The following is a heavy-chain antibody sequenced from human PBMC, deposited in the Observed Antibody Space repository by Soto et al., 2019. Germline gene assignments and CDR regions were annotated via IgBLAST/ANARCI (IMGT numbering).Heavy chain of an antibody. J-gene: IGHJ5*02. V-gene: IGHV4-30-2*01. Sequence: PSETLSLTCAVSGVSIGGVGYSWIWIRQPPGGGLEWIGYMYHSGTFLKSPSLKTRLTMSLDMSKNQFSLTLNSMTAADTAVYYCARAQFYSGSGNYNNLMFDAWGQG. CDR1: GVSIGGVGYS. CDR2: MYHSGTF. CDR3: ARAQFYSGSGNYNNLMFDA. D-gene: IGHD3-10*01.